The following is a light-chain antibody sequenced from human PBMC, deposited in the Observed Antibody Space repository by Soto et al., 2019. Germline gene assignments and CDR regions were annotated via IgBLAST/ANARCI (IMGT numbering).Light chain of an antibody. J-gene: IGLJ2*01. CDR3: EAWDDSLYGAV. CDR1: SSNIGANP. CDR2: NND. Sequence: QSVLTQPPSASGTPGQRVTISCSGSSSNIGANPINWYQQLPGTAPKLLIYNNDQRPSGVPDRFSASKSGTSASLDISGLQSEDVADYYCEAWDDSLYGAVLGGGTKLTVL. V-gene: IGLV1-44*01.